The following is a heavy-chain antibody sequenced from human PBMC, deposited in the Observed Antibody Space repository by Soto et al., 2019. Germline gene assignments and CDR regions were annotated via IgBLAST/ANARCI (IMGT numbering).Heavy chain of an antibody. J-gene: IGHJ4*02. Sequence: GGSLRLSCAASGFTFSSYGMHWVRQAPGKGLEWVAVIWYDGSNKYYADSVKGRFTISRDNSKNTLYLQMNSLRAEDMAVYYCARDFSNREVTMVRGVMSYWGQGTLVTVSS. CDR1: GFTFSSYG. D-gene: IGHD3-10*01. V-gene: IGHV3-33*01. CDR2: IWYDGSNK. CDR3: ARDFSNREVTMVRGVMSY.